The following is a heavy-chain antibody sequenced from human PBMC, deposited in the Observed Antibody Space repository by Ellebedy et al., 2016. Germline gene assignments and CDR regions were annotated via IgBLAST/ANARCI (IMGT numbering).Heavy chain of an antibody. CDR1: GFSLSTSGVC. CDR3: AHRTTVTSVDY. D-gene: IGHD4-11*01. J-gene: IGHJ4*02. Sequence: SGPTLVKPTQTLTLTCTFSGFSLSTSGVCVGWIRQPPGKAPEWLGFIYWNDDKRFSTSLRSRLTITKDTSKNQVVLTMTNMDPVDTATYYCAHRTTVTSVDYWGQGTLVTVSS. V-gene: IGHV2-5*01. CDR2: IYWNDDK.